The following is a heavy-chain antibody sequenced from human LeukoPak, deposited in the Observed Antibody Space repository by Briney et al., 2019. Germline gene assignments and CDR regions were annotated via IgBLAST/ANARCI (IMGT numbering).Heavy chain of an antibody. CDR3: AKKVAGFDY. D-gene: IGHD5-12*01. Sequence: GGSLRLSCAASGFTFSSYAMTWVRQAPDKGLEWFSAISGSDGSTYYADSVKGRFTISRDDSQNTLYLQMNSLSAEDTAVYYCAKKVAGFDYWGQGTLVTVSS. V-gene: IGHV3-23*01. CDR1: GFTFSSYA. J-gene: IGHJ4*02. CDR2: ISGSDGST.